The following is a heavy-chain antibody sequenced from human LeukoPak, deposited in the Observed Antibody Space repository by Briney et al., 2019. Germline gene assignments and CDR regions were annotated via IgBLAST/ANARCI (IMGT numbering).Heavy chain of an antibody. D-gene: IGHD3-10*01. J-gene: IGHJ5*02. CDR2: IYYSGSA. V-gene: IGHV4-59*01. Sequence: SETLSLTXTVSGGSISSYYWSWIRQPPGKGLEWIGYIYYSGSANYNPSLKSRVTISVDTSKNQFSLKLSSVTAADTAVYYCARDTRGSGSYYNWFDPWGQGTLVTVSS. CDR1: GGSISSYY. CDR3: ARDTRGSGSYYNWFDP.